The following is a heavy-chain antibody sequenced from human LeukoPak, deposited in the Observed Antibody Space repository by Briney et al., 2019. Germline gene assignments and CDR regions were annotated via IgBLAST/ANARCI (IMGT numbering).Heavy chain of an antibody. CDR1: GFTFSKYG. J-gene: IGHJ6*03. CDR3: ARDAPLGDYYYMDV. V-gene: IGHV3-23*01. Sequence: GGSLRLSCAASGFTFSKYGMSWVRQAPGKGLEWVSIISGSGDTTYYADSVKGRFTISRDNSKNTLYLQMNSLRAEDTAVYYCARDAPLGDYYYMDVWGKGTTVTVSS. D-gene: IGHD3-16*01. CDR2: ISGSGDTT.